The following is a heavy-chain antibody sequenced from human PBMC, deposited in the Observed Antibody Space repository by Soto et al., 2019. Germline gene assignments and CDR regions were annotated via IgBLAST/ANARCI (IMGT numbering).Heavy chain of an antibody. CDR1: GFTFSSYS. D-gene: IGHD3-10*01. V-gene: IGHV3-21*01. J-gene: IGHJ4*02. Sequence: GGSLRLSCAASGFTFSSYSMNWVRQAPGKGLEWVSSISSSSSYIYYADSVKGRFTISRDNAKNSLYLQMNSLRAEDTAVYYCARDWALSSGSYYYWGQGTLVTVSS. CDR3: ARDWALSSGSYYY. CDR2: ISSSSSYI.